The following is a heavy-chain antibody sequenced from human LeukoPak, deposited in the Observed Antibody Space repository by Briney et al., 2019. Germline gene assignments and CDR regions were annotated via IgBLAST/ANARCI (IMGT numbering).Heavy chain of an antibody. CDR2: IKSKTDGGTT. CDR3: TTLLVPGSYYFFYPDY. J-gene: IGHJ4*02. CDR1: GFTFSNAW. Sequence: GGSLRLSCAASGFTFSNAWMSWVRQAPGKGLEWVGRIKSKTDGGTTDYAAPVKGRFTISRDDSKNTLYLQMNSLKTEDTAVYYCTTLLVPGSYYFFYPDYWGQGTLVTVSS. D-gene: IGHD1-26*01. V-gene: IGHV3-15*01.